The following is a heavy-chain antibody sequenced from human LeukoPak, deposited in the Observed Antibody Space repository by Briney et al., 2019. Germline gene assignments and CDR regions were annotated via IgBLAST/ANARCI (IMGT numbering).Heavy chain of an antibody. V-gene: IGHV3-21*01. CDR3: ASLAVAGTPLFDY. D-gene: IGHD6-19*01. J-gene: IGHJ4*02. CDR2: ISSSSSYI. Sequence: ETLSLTCAVYGGSFSGYYWSWIRQPPGKGLEWVSSISSSSSYIYYADSVKGRFTISRDNAKNSLYLQMNSLRAEDTAVYYCASLAVAGTPLFDYWGQGTLVTVSS. CDR1: GGSFSGYY.